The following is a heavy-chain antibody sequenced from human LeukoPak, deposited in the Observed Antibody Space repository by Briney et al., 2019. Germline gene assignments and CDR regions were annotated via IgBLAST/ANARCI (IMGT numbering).Heavy chain of an antibody. V-gene: IGHV3-7*03. Sequence: PGGSLRLSCTASGFTVSNYWMSWVRQAPGKGLGWVANIKQDGSVQYYVDSVKGRFTISRDNAKNSLYLQMNSLRAEDTAVYYCARKWAVAGSSYFDYWGHGTLVTVSS. CDR3: ARKWAVAGSSYFDY. CDR1: GFTVSNYW. CDR2: IKQDGSVQ. J-gene: IGHJ4*01. D-gene: IGHD6-19*01.